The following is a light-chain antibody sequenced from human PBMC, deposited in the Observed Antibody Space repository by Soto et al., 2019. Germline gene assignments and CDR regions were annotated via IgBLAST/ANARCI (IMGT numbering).Light chain of an antibody. CDR3: AVWDDSLNGYV. Sequence: QSALTQPASVSGSPGQSITISCTGTSSDVGGYNYVSWYQQHPGKAPKLMIYEVSNRPSGVSHRFSGSKSGNTASLAISGLQSEDEADYYCAVWDDSLNGYVFGTGTKVTVL. CDR1: SSDVGGYNY. J-gene: IGLJ1*01. CDR2: EVS. V-gene: IGLV2-14*03.